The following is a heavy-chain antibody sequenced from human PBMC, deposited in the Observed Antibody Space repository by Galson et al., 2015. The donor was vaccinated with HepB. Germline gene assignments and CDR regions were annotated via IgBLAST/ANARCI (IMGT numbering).Heavy chain of an antibody. CDR2: ISSSGNTI. J-gene: IGHJ4*02. CDR1: GFTFSSYS. V-gene: IGHV3-48*02. D-gene: IGHD3-10*01. Sequence: SLRLSCAAPGFTFSSYSMIWVRQAPGKGLEWISYISSSGNTIYYADSVKGRFTISRDNAKKSPFLQMNSLRDEDTAVYYCARSLYSWEFPGALIDYWGQGTLVTVSS. CDR3: ARSLYSWEFPGALIDY.